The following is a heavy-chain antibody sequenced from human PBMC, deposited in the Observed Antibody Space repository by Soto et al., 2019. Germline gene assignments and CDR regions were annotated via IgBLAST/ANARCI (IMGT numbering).Heavy chain of an antibody. V-gene: IGHV4-34*01. Sequence: ETLSLTCAVYGGSFSGYYWSWIRQPPGKGLEWIGEINHSGSTNYNPSLKSRVTISVDTSKNQFSLKLSSVTAADTAVYYCARGGLRGYSYGHTRYYFDYWGQGTLVTVSS. D-gene: IGHD5-18*01. J-gene: IGHJ4*02. CDR2: INHSGST. CDR3: ARGGLRGYSYGHTRYYFDY. CDR1: GGSFSGYY.